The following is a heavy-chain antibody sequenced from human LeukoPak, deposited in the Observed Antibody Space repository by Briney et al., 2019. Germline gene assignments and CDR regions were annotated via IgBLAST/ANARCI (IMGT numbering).Heavy chain of an antibody. CDR3: ATEKGDSPDY. CDR2: INSSGANT. CDR1: GFTFSSYA. Sequence: GGSLRLSCAASGFTFSSYAMSWVRQAPGKGLEWGSGINSSGANTYYADSVKGRFTISRDNSKNTLYLLMNSLRADDTAVYYCATEKGDSPDYWGQGTLVTVSS. J-gene: IGHJ4*02. D-gene: IGHD2-21*01. V-gene: IGHV3-23*01.